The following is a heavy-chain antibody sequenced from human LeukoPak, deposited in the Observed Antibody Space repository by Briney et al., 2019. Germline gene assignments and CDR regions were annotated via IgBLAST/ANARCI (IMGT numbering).Heavy chain of an antibody. CDR3: ARVLRHDSLNAFDI. CDR1: GGSIGSGGYY. D-gene: IGHD3-9*01. V-gene: IGHV4-31*03. J-gene: IGHJ3*02. Sequence: SXTXSPTCXVSGGSIGSGGYYWSWLRQHPGKGLEWIGYIYYSGSTYYNPSLKSRVTISVDTSKNQFSLKLSSVTAADTAVYYRARVLRHDSLNAFDIWGQGTXVXXSS. CDR2: IYYSGST.